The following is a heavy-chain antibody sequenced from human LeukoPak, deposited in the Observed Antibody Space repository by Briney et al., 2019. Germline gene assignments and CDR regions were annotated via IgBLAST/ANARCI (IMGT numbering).Heavy chain of an antibody. J-gene: IGHJ3*02. D-gene: IGHD2-21*02. CDR2: IIPIFGTA. V-gene: IGHV1-69*06. Sequence: ASVKVSCKASGGTFSSYAIIWVRQAPGQGLEWMGRIIPIFGTADYAQKFQGRVTISADKSTTTAYMELSSLRSEDTAAYYCARTAYCGGDCYDAFDIWGQGTMVTVSS. CDR1: GGTFSSYA. CDR3: ARTAYCGGDCYDAFDI.